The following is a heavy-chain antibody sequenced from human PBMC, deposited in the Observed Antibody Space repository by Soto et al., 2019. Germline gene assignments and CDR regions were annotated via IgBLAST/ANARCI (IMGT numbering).Heavy chain of an antibody. V-gene: IGHV4-39*01. Sequence: PSETLSLTCTVSGGSISGTTFYWGWIRQPPGKGLECLGRVYYTGSTYYNPSLKSRITISVDTSKNQFSLRLSSVTAADTAVYYCATSSGYYNFDYWGRGTLVTVSS. J-gene: IGHJ4*02. CDR3: ATSSGYYNFDY. D-gene: IGHD3-22*01. CDR2: VYYTGST. CDR1: GGSISGTTFY.